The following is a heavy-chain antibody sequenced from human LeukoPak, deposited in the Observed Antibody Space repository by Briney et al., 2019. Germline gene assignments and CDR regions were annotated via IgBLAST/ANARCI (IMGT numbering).Heavy chain of an antibody. CDR2: INPNSGDT. V-gene: IGHV1-2*02. Sequence: ASVKVSCKASGYTFTGYYIHWVRQAPEEGLEWMGCINPNSGDTNYAQKFQGRVAMTRGTSISTAYMELSRLRSDDTAVYYCARDVGYSYGPATYYFDYWGQGSLVTASP. J-gene: IGHJ4*02. D-gene: IGHD5-18*01. CDR1: GYTFTGYY. CDR3: ARDVGYSYGPATYYFDY.